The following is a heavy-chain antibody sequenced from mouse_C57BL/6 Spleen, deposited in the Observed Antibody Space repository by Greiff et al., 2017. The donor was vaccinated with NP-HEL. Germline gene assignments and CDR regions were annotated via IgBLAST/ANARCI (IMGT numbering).Heavy chain of an antibody. D-gene: IGHD2-1*01. Sequence: VQLKQPGAELVMPGASVKLSCKASGYTFTSYWMHWVKQRPGQGLEWIGEIDPSDSYTNYNQKFKGKSTLTVDKSSSTAYMQLSSLTSEDSAVYYCARLGNYENFDVWGTGTTVTVSS. CDR3: ARLGNYENFDV. J-gene: IGHJ1*03. V-gene: IGHV1-69*01. CDR2: IDPSDSYT. CDR1: GYTFTSYW.